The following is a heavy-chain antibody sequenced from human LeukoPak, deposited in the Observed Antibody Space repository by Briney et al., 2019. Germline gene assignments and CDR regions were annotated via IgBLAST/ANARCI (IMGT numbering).Heavy chain of an antibody. D-gene: IGHD3-9*01. V-gene: IGHV4-34*01. J-gene: IGHJ4*02. CDR2: INHSGST. CDR1: GGSFSGYY. CDR3: ARGGRYYDILTGYWSPRDY. Sequence: SETLSLTCAVYGGSFSGYYWSWIRQPPGKGLEWIGEINHSGSTNYNPSLKSRLTISVDTSKNQFSLKLSSVTAADTAVYYCARGGRYYDILTGYWSPRDYWGQGTLVTVSS.